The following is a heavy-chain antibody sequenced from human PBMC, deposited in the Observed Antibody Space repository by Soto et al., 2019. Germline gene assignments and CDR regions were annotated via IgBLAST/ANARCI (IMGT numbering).Heavy chain of an antibody. CDR2: IDWDDNK. D-gene: IGHD3-10*01. CDR3: ARIRGSGYYGMDV. CDR1: GFSLTTDGMR. J-gene: IGHJ6*02. V-gene: IGHV2-70*04. Sequence: SGPTLVNPTQTLTLTCTFSGFSLTTDGMRVSWIRQPPGKALEWLARIDWDDNKFYSTSLKTRLTISKDTSKNQVVLTMTNMDPVDTATYYCARIRGSGYYGMDVWRQGTTVTVSS.